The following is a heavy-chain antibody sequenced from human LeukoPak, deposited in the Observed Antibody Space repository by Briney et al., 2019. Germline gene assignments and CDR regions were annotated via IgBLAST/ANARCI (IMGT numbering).Heavy chain of an antibody. CDR1: GFPFSAYG. V-gene: IGHV3-23*01. Sequence: PGGSLRLSCVGSGFPFSAYGMNWVRQPPGKGLEWVSAISGSGGSTYYADSVKGRFTISRDNSKNTLYLQMNSLRAEDTAVYYCAKGLDWQQLAPFDYWGQGTLVTVSS. D-gene: IGHD6-13*01. CDR2: ISGSGGST. J-gene: IGHJ4*02. CDR3: AKGLDWQQLAPFDY.